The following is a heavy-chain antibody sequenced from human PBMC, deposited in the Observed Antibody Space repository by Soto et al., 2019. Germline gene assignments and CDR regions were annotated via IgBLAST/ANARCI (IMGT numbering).Heavy chain of an antibody. J-gene: IGHJ4*02. D-gene: IGHD3-3*02. CDR2: IKPGTSDI. CDR3: ARQLSHICDS. CDR1: GYXFGSAW. Sequence: EXLKISYKSVGYXFGSAWLVWVRQMPGKGLEWMGIIKPGTSDIRYSPSCRGHVTISADEAVSTAYLKWSSLKASDTAMYYCARQLSHICDSWGQGTLGTVS. V-gene: IGHV5-51*01.